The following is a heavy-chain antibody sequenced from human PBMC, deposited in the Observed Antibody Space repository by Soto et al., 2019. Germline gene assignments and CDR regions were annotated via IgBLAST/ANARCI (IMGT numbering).Heavy chain of an antibody. J-gene: IGHJ4*02. V-gene: IGHV3-30-3*01. CDR1: GFTFSRHA. Sequence: GGSLRLSCAASGFTFSRHAMDWVRQAPGKGLEWVAFISDNRRTKDYADSVKGRFTISRDNSKNTLYLQMNSLRADDTAVYYCARDLTDNYSLDYWGQGTLVTAPQ. CDR2: ISDNRRTK. D-gene: IGHD2-21*01. CDR3: ARDLTDNYSLDY.